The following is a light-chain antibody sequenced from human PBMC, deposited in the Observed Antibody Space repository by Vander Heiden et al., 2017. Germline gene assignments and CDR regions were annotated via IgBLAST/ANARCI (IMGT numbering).Light chain of an antibody. J-gene: IGLJ2*01. CDR2: EVS. V-gene: IGLV2-14*01. CDR1: SSDVGGYNY. Sequence: QSALTQPASVSGSPGQSITISCTGTSSDVGGYNYVSWYQQHPGKAPKLMIDEVSNRPSGVSNRFSGSKSGNTASLTISGLQAEDEADYYCSSYTSSSTVFGGGTKLT. CDR3: SSYTSSSTV.